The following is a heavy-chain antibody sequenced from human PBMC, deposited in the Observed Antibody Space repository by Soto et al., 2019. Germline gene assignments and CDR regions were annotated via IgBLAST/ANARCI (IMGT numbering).Heavy chain of an antibody. J-gene: IGHJ5*02. D-gene: IGHD3-10*01. CDR2: INHSGST. CDR3: AKTTYYYGSGSYYRWFDP. V-gene: IGHV4-34*01. Sequence: SETLSLTCAVYGGSFSGYYWSWIRQPPGKGLEWIGEINHSGSTNYNPSLKSRVTISVDTSKNYFSLNLSSLTAADTAVFYCAKTTYYYGSGSYYRWFDPWGHGTLVTVSS. CDR1: GGSFSGYY.